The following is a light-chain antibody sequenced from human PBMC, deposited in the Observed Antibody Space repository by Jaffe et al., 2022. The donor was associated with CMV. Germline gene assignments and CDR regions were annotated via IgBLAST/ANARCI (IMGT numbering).Light chain of an antibody. CDR3: QQYYTTPPT. CDR1: QSVFYSSNSKNY. CDR2: WAS. Sequence: DIVMTQSPDSLAVSLGERATINCKSSQSVFYSSNSKNYLAWYQQKPGQPPKLLIYWASTRESGVPDRFSGSGSGTDFTLTISSLQAEDVAVYSCQQYYTTPPTFGQGTRLEIK. J-gene: IGKJ2*01. V-gene: IGKV4-1*01.